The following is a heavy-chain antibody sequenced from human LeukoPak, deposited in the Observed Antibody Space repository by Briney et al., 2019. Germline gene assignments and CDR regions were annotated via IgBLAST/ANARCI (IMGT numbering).Heavy chain of an antibody. V-gene: IGHV1-69*13. D-gene: IGHD4-17*01. CDR2: IIPIFGTA. Sequence: ASVKVSCKASGGTFSSYAISWVRQAPGQGLEWMGGIIPIFGTANYAQKFQGRVTITADESTSTAYMELSSLRSEDTAVYYCARVDYDDYERAYYYYMDVWGKGTTVTVSS. J-gene: IGHJ6*03. CDR1: GGTFSSYA. CDR3: ARVDYDDYERAYYYYMDV.